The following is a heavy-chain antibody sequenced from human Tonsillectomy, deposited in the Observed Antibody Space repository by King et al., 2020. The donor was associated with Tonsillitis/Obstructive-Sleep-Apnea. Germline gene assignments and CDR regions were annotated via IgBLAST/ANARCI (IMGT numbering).Heavy chain of an antibody. D-gene: IGHD6-6*01. Sequence: VQLVESGAEVKKPGESLKISCKGSGNSFTTYWIGWVRQVPGKGLEWMGIIYPGDSDTRYSPSFQGQVTISADKSISTAYLQWSSLKASDSAMYYCARRGGRFGSSSDFDYWGQGTLVTVSS. CDR2: IYPGDSDT. J-gene: IGHJ4*02. CDR1: GNSFTTYW. CDR3: ARRGGRFGSSSDFDY. V-gene: IGHV5-51*01.